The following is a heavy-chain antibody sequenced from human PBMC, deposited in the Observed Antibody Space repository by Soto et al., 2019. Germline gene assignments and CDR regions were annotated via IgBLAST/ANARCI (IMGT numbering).Heavy chain of an antibody. CDR1: GYTFTSHA. J-gene: IGHJ4*02. Sequence: QVQLVQSGTEVKKSGASMKISCKASGYTFTSHAVHWVRQAPGQRLEWIGWINVGNGNTKYSQTFQGRVTITRDTSANTAYMELSSLGSEDTAVYDCANRTGRYFDYWGQGTLVIVSS. V-gene: IGHV1-3*01. CDR3: ANRTGRYFDY. CDR2: INVGNGNT. D-gene: IGHD1-1*01.